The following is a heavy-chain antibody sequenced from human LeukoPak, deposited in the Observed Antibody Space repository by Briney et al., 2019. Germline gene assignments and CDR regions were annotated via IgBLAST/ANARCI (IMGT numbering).Heavy chain of an antibody. CDR1: TFTFSNSV. Sequence: GGSLRLSCVPSTFTFSNSVMHWIRQAPGKGLEWVSGISIDGNGKYYADSVRGRITISRDNSKNTLYLEMNSLSAEDTAVYYCAKEVRTSGRAGIFGYWGQGTLVTVSS. CDR3: AKEVRTSGRAGIFGY. CDR2: ISIDGNGK. J-gene: IGHJ4*02. V-gene: IGHV3-30*04. D-gene: IGHD2-2*01.